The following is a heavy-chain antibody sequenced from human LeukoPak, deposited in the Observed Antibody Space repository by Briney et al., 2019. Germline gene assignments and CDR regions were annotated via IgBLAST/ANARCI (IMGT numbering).Heavy chain of an antibody. J-gene: IGHJ4*02. CDR1: GYSISSGYY. D-gene: IGHD2-15*01. V-gene: IGHV4-38-2*02. CDR2: IYHSGST. Sequence: SETLSLTCTVSGYSISSGYYWGWIRQPPGKGLEWIGSIYHSGSTYYNPSLKSRVTISVDTSKNQFYLKLSSVTAADTAVYYCARASPAVVDYWGQGTLVTVSS. CDR3: ARASPAVVDY.